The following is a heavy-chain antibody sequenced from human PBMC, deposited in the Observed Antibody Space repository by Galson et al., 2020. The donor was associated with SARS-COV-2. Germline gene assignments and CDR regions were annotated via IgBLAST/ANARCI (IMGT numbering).Heavy chain of an antibody. D-gene: IGHD5-12*01. J-gene: IGHJ6*03. V-gene: IGHV4-34*01. CDR1: GGSFSGYY. CDR3: ARLTKRWLQLALRNYYYMDV. CDR2: INHSGST. Sequence: SENLSLTCAVYGGSFSGYYWSWIRQPPGKGLEWIGEINHSGSTNYNPSLKSRVTISVDTSKNQFSLKLSSVTAADTAVYYCARLTKRWLQLALRNYYYMDVWGKGTTVTVS.